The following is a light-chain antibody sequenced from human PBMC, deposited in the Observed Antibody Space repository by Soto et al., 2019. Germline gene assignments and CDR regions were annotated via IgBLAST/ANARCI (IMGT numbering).Light chain of an antibody. CDR2: EDN. J-gene: IGLJ1*01. CDR3: CSYAGPRFYV. CDR1: SSDVGGYYL. V-gene: IGLV2-23*01. Sequence: QSVLTQPASVSGSPGQSITISCTGTSSDVGGYYLVSWYQQRPGKDPQLLIYEDNKRPSGVSSRFSGSKSGNTASLTISGLQPDDEADYCCCSYAGPRFYVFGTGTKVTVL.